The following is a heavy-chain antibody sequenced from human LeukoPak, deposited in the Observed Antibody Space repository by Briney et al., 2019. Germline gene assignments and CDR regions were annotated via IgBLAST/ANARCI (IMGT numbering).Heavy chain of an antibody. V-gene: IGHV3-23*01. Sequence: GGSLRLSCAASGLTFSSYAMSWVRRAPGKGLEWVSAISGSGGSTYYADSVKGRFTISRDNSKNTLYLQMNSLRAEDTAVYYCARPKRGYCSSTSCSYYFDYWGQGTLVTVSS. CDR2: ISGSGGST. CDR1: GLTFSSYA. J-gene: IGHJ4*02. CDR3: ARPKRGYCSSTSCSYYFDY. D-gene: IGHD2-2*01.